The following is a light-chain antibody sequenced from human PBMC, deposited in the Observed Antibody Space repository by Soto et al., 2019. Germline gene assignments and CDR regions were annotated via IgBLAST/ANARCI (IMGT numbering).Light chain of an antibody. CDR2: AAS. J-gene: IGKJ1*01. Sequence: DIPMTQSPSSLSASVGDRVTITSRASQSISSYLNWYQQKPGKAPKLLIYAASSLQSGVPSRFSGSGPGTDFTLTISSLQPEDFATYYCQQSYSTPGTFGQGTKVDIK. CDR1: QSISSY. V-gene: IGKV1-39*01. CDR3: QQSYSTPGT.